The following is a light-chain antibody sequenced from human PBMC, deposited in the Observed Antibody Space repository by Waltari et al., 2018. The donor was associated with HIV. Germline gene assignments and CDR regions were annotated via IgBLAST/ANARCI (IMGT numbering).Light chain of an antibody. Sequence: QSVLTQPPSAFGSPGQRLTISCSGSSSNSGSNAVNWYQHLPGTAPTLLIFGNDQRPSGAPARFSCSKSGTSASLAISGLRSEDEGEYYCASWDDSLKVVVFGGGTKLTV. J-gene: IGLJ2*01. V-gene: IGLV1-44*01. CDR3: ASWDDSLKVVV. CDR1: SSNSGSNA. CDR2: GND.